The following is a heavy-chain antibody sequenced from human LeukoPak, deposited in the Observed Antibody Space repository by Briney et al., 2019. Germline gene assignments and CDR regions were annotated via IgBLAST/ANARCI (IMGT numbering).Heavy chain of an antibody. CDR1: GGSFSGYY. CDR2: INHSGST. Sequence: PSETLSLTCAVYGGSFSGYYWSWIRQPPGKGLEWIGEINHSGSTNYNPSLKSRVTISVDTSKNQFSLKLSSVTAADTAVYYCARSRARGVTVFDYWGQGTLVTVSS. D-gene: IGHD3-10*01. V-gene: IGHV4-34*01. J-gene: IGHJ4*02. CDR3: ARSRARGVTVFDY.